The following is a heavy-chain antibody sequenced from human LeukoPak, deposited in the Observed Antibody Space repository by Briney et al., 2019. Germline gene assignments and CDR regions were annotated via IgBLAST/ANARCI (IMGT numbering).Heavy chain of an antibody. J-gene: IGHJ5*02. Sequence: GASVKVSCKASGYTFTSYDINWVRQATGQGLEWMGWMNPNSGNTGYAQKFQGRVTMTRSTSISTAYMELSSLRSEDTAVYYCARAASMVVPAASFDPWGQGTLVTVSS. CDR2: MNPNSGNT. D-gene: IGHD2-2*01. CDR3: ARAASMVVPAASFDP. CDR1: GYTFTSYD. V-gene: IGHV1-8*01.